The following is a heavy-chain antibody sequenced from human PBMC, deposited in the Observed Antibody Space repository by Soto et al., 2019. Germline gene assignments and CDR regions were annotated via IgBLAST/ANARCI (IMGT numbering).Heavy chain of an antibody. J-gene: IGHJ5*02. V-gene: IGHV1-69*01. CDR2: IIPIFGTA. D-gene: IGHD3-22*01. CDR1: GGTFSSYA. Sequence: QVQLVQSGAEVKKPGSSVKVSCKASGGTFSSYAISWVRQAPGQGLEWMGGIIPIFGTANYAQKFQGRVTITADESTSTAYMELSSLRSEDTAVYYCAREDYYDSSGDKIWFDPWGQGTLVTVSS. CDR3: AREDYYDSSGDKIWFDP.